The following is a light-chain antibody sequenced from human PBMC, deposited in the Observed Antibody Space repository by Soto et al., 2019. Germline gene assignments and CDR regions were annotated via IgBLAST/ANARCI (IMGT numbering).Light chain of an antibody. CDR3: QQYKSYPLT. V-gene: IGKV1-5*03. Sequence: IKMTQSPSTLSASVGDRVTITCRASQSISSWLAWYQQKPGKAPNLLIYKASTLESGVPSRFSGSGSGTEFTLTISSVQPDDFATYYCQQYKSYPLTFGGGTKVDI. CDR1: QSISSW. CDR2: KAS. J-gene: IGKJ4*01.